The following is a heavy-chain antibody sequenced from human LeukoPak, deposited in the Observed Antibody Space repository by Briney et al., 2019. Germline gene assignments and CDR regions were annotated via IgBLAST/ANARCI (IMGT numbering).Heavy chain of an antibody. D-gene: IGHD2-15*01. J-gene: IGHJ5*02. CDR3: AREGGGCWFDP. V-gene: IGHV3-30*01. CDR1: GFTFSSYA. CDR2: ISYDGSNK. Sequence: GGSLRLSCAASGFTFSSYAMHWVRQAPGKGLEWVAVISYDGSNKYYADSVKGRFTISRDNSKNTLYLQMNSLRAEDTAVYYCAREGGGCWFDPWGQGTLVTVSS.